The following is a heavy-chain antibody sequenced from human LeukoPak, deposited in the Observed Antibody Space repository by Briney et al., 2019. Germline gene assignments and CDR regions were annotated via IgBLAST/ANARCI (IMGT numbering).Heavy chain of an antibody. V-gene: IGHV3-64*01. CDR3: ARESTGDTIYFDY. CDR1: GFTFSSYA. Sequence: PGGSLRLSCAASGFTFSSYAMHWVGQAPGKGLEYVSAISSNGGSTYYANSVKGRFTISRDNSKNTLYLQMGSLRAEDMAVYYCARESTGDTIYFDYWGQGTLVTVSS. J-gene: IGHJ4*02. D-gene: IGHD1-1*01. CDR2: ISSNGGST.